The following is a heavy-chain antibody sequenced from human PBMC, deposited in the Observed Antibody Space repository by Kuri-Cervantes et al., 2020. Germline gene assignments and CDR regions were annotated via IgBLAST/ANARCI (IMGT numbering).Heavy chain of an antibody. Sequence: ESLKISCAVYGGSFSDYFWSWIRQPPGKGLEWIGEINHSGSTNYNPSLKSRVTISVDTSKNQFSLKLSSVTAADTAVYYCARLGDYGDAAFDSWGQGTLVTVSS. V-gene: IGHV4-34*01. CDR3: ARLGDYGDAAFDS. D-gene: IGHD4-17*01. CDR1: GGSFSDYF. CDR2: INHSGST. J-gene: IGHJ4*02.